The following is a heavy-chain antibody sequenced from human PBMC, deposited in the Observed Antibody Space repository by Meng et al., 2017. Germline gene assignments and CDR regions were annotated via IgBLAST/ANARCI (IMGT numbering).Heavy chain of an antibody. V-gene: IGHV1-3*01. CDR3: ARDVRESSGWFGGFDY. Sequence: VQVVQFGAGVKKPGASVKVSRKASGYTFTSYAMHWVRQAPGQRLEWMGWINAGNGNTKYSQKFQGRVTITRDTSANTAYMELSSLRSEDTAVYYCARDVRESSGWFGGFDYWGQGTLVTVSS. CDR1: GYTFTSYA. D-gene: IGHD6-19*01. CDR2: INAGNGNT. J-gene: IGHJ4*02.